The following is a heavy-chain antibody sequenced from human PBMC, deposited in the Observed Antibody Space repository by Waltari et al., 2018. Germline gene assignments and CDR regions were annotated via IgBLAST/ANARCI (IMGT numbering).Heavy chain of an antibody. CDR1: GFTFDDYA. J-gene: IGHJ4*02. CDR2: ISLDGGST. CDR3: AKDMVPGGTTQFDY. V-gene: IGHV3-43D*03. Sequence: EVQLVESGGVVVQPGGSLRVSCAASGFTFDDYALHWVRQSPGKGLDWVSLISLDGGSTYYADSVKGRFTISRDNSKNSLYLQMNSLRAEDTALYYCAKDMVPGGTTQFDYWGQGTLVTVSS. D-gene: IGHD3-16*01.